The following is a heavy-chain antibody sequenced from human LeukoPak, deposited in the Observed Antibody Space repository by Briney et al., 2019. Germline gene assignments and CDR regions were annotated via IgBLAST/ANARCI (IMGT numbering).Heavy chain of an antibody. V-gene: IGHV3-23*01. J-gene: IGHJ4*02. CDR3: ARNGGDQCYSALDY. D-gene: IGHD2-21*01. CDR2: ISGNGGST. Sequence: GGSLRLSCAASGFTFSSYAMSWVRQAPGKGLEWVSCISGNGGSTYHADSVKGRSTTSRDNPKNTPYRQMNSLIAKHTDVNYCARNGGDQCYSALDYWGQGTLVTVSS. CDR1: GFTFSSYA.